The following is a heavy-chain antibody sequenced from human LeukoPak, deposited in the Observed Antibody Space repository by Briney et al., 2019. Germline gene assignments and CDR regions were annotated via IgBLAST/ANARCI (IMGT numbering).Heavy chain of an antibody. D-gene: IGHD2-15*01. CDR3: ARSPDGYCSGGSCPYGMDV. V-gene: IGHV1-69*01. CDR1: GGTFSSYA. J-gene: IGHJ6*02. Sequence: SVKVSCKASGGTFSSYAISWVRQAPGQGLEWMGGIIPIFGTANYAQKFQGRVTITADESTSTAYMELSSLRSEDTAVYYCARSPDGYCSGGSCPYGMDVWGQGTTVTVSS. CDR2: IIPIFGTA.